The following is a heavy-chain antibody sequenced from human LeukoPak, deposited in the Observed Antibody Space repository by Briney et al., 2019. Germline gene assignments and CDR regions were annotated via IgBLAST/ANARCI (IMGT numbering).Heavy chain of an antibody. D-gene: IGHD6-19*01. CDR3: ARQTQSSGLEY. CDR2: IGSSGTYG. V-gene: IGHV3-21*01. J-gene: IGHJ4*02. CDR1: GFTFSSYS. Sequence: KTGGSLRLSCAASGFTFSSYSMHWVRQAPGKGLKWVSSIGSSGTYGYYADSVKGRFTISRDNAENSLFLQMNSLRAEDTAVYYCARQTQSSGLEYWGQGTLVTVSS.